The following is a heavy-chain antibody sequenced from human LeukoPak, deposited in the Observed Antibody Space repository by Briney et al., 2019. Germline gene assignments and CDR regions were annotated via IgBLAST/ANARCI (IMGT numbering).Heavy chain of an antibody. D-gene: IGHD3-22*01. CDR1: GLTFSSYG. V-gene: IGHV3-33*01. CDR2: IWYDGSNK. CDR3: ARDGLDYYDRRPYFDY. Sequence: QPGGSLRLSCAASGLTFSSYGMHWVRQAPGKGLEWVAVIWYDGSNKYYADSVKGRFTISRDNSKNTLYLQMNSLRAEDTAVYYCARDGLDYYDRRPYFDYWGQGTLVTVSS. J-gene: IGHJ4*02.